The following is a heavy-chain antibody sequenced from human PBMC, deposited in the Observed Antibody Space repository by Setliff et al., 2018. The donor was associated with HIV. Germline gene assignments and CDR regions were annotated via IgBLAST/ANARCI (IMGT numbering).Heavy chain of an antibody. CDR3: ARSNIVVVVAANYYYYYYMDV. Sequence: SETLSLTCTVSGGSIITGTYYWGWIRQSPGKGLEWIGEINHSGSTNYNPSLKSRVTISVDTSKNQFSLKLSSVTAADTAVYYCARSNIVVVVAANYYYYYYMDVWGKGTTVTVSS. D-gene: IGHD2-15*01. V-gene: IGHV4-39*07. CDR1: GGSIITGTYY. CDR2: INHSGST. J-gene: IGHJ6*03.